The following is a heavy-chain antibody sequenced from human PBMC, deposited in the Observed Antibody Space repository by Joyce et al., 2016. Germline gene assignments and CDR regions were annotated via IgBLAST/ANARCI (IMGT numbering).Heavy chain of an antibody. CDR3: GRGPTNDWRVAFFQQ. D-gene: IGHD2-8*01. CDR1: GDSITDSHW. Sequence: QVQLQESGPGLVKPSETLSLTCAVSGDSITDSHWYSWVRQPPGKGLEWIAEVYYRGSNNYNPSLLGRATIAIDKSKNQISLKVDSVTAADTAVYFCGRGPTNDWRVAFFQQWGQGTRVTVSS. J-gene: IGHJ1*01. CDR2: VYYRGSN. V-gene: IGHV4-4*02.